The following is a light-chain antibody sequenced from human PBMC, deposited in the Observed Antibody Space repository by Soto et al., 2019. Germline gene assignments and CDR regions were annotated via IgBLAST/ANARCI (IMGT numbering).Light chain of an antibody. CDR3: QQYNNWPWT. CDR2: GAS. CDR1: QSISGT. J-gene: IGKJ1*01. Sequence: EIVMTQSPATLSVSPLVRATLAFMASQSISGTLAWYQQKPGQAPRLLIHGASTRAPGFPARFSGSGSGTDFTLTISSLQSEDFAVYYCQQYNNWPWTFGQGTKVDIK. V-gene: IGKV3-15*01.